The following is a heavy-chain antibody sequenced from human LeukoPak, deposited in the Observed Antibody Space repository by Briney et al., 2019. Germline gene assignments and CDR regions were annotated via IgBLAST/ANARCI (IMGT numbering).Heavy chain of an antibody. CDR2: IKSKTDGGTT. Sequence: GGSLRLSCAVSGLTFSNAWMSWVRQAPGKELEWVGRIKSKTDGGTTDYAAPVKGRFTISRDDSKNTLYLQMNSLKTEDTAVYYCTTRGGSFSIFDYWGQGTLVTASS. CDR1: GLTFSNAW. CDR3: TTRGGSFSIFDY. V-gene: IGHV3-15*01. J-gene: IGHJ4*02. D-gene: IGHD1-26*01.